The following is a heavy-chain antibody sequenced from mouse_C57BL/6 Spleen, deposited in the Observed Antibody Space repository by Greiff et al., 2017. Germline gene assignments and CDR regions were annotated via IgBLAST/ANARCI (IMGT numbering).Heavy chain of an antibody. V-gene: IGHV1-82*01. CDR2: IYPGDGDT. D-gene: IGHD3-2*02. Sequence: VQLQQSGPELVKPGASVKISCKASGYAFSSSCMNWVKQRPGKGLEWIGRIYPGDGDTNYNGKFKGKATLPADKSSSTAYMQLSSLTSEDSAVYFCAKEKTAQATPFAYWGQGTLVTVSA. CDR1: GYAFSSSC. J-gene: IGHJ3*01. CDR3: AKEKTAQATPFAY.